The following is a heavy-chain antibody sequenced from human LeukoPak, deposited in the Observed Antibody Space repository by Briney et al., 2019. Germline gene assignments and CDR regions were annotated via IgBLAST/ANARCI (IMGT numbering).Heavy chain of an antibody. Sequence: GGSLRLSCAASGFTFSTFAMIWVRQPPGKGLEWVSSIFHGGGEIHYADSVRGRFTISRDNSKSTLFLQMNSLRAEDTAIYYCATYRQVLLPFEAWGQGTLVTVSS. V-gene: IGHV3-23*01. CDR2: IFHGGGEI. D-gene: IGHD5-18*01. CDR1: GFTFSTFA. CDR3: ATYRQVLLPFEA. J-gene: IGHJ5*02.